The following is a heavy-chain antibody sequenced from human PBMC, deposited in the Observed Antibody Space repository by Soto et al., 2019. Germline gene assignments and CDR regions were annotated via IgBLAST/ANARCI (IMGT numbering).Heavy chain of an antibody. J-gene: IGHJ6*02. Sequence: PSETLSLTCAVSGDSISSSNWWAWVRQPPGKGLEWIGDIYHTGITNYNPSLKSRVTILVDKSKNQFSLKLTSVTAADTSVYYCARYSASGLYYDFGMDVWGQGTTVTVSS. CDR2: IYHTGIT. CDR3: ARYSASGLYYDFGMDV. D-gene: IGHD6-13*01. CDR1: GDSISSSNW. V-gene: IGHV4-4*02.